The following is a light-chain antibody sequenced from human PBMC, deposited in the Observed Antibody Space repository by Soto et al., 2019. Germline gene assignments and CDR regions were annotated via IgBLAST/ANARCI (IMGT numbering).Light chain of an antibody. CDR1: QSVSSSY. J-gene: IGKJ3*01. CDR3: QQYGSSPFT. Sequence: EIGLTQSPGTLSLSPGERASLSCRASQSVSSSYLAWYQQKPGQAPRLLIYGASSRATGIPDRFSGSGSGTDFTLTISRLEPEEFAVYYCQQYGSSPFTLGPGTRVDIK. V-gene: IGKV3-20*01. CDR2: GAS.